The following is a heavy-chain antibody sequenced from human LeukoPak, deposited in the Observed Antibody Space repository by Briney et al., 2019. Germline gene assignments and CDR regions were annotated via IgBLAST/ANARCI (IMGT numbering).Heavy chain of an antibody. Sequence: GGSLRLSCAASGFTFSSYSMNWVRQAPGKGLEWVSSISSSSSYIYYADSVKGRFTISRDNAKNSLYLQMNSLRAEDTAVYYCARGLNYCSSTSCYTFDYWGQGTLVTVSS. CDR2: ISSSSSYI. CDR1: GFTFSSYS. V-gene: IGHV3-21*01. D-gene: IGHD2-2*02. J-gene: IGHJ4*02. CDR3: ARGLNYCSSTSCYTFDY.